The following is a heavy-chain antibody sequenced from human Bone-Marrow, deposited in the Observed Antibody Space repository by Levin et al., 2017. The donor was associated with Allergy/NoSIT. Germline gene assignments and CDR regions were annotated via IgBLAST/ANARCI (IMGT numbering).Heavy chain of an antibody. V-gene: IGHV4-34*01. CDR1: GGSFTGYY. Sequence: SQTLSLTCGLYGGSFTGYYWSWIRQTPGKGLEWIGQINHSADTKYNPSLTSRVTISVDMSKNQFSLQLTSVTAADTAVYYCERVQGGLRWLGYGLDVWGPGTTVTVSS. CDR3: ERVQGGLRWLGYGLDV. D-gene: IGHD4-23*01. J-gene: IGHJ6*02. CDR2: INHSADT.